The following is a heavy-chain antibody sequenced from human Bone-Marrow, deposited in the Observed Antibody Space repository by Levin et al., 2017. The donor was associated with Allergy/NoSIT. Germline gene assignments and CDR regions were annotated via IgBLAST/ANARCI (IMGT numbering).Heavy chain of an antibody. CDR1: GFAFANFW. CDR3: TRHAHYQDHY. Sequence: LGESLKISCKGSGFAFANFWIGWVRQVPGKGLEWVGSIYPGDSDTTYSPSFQGHVTISAVKSMDTAYLQWNGLKASDTAIYFCTRHAHYQDHYWGQGTPVTVSS. J-gene: IGHJ4*02. D-gene: IGHD3-10*01. CDR2: IYPGDSDT. V-gene: IGHV5-51*01.